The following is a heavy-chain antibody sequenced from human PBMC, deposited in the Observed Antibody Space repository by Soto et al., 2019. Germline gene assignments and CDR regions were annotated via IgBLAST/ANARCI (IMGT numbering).Heavy chain of an antibody. CDR1: GFTFSSYW. Sequence: EVQLVESGGGLVQPGGSLRLSCAASGFTFSSYWMHWVRQAPGKGLVWVSRINTDGSSARYAASVKGRSTISRDNAKDTLYLEMNSLRVEDTAVYYFASDPCNTFAYWGQGSLVTVSS. J-gene: IGHJ4*02. V-gene: IGHV3-74*01. CDR3: ASDPCNTFAY. CDR2: INTDGSSA.